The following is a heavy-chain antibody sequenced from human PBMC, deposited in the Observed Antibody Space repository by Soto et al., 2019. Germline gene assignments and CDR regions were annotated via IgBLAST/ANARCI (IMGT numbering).Heavy chain of an antibody. CDR1: GFSFVSYA. CDR3: ATASSFYYYYGMDV. J-gene: IGHJ6*02. Sequence: AGGSLRLSCASSGFSFVSYALSWVRQAPGKGLEWVSTISGSDGKTFYADSVKGRFSISRDTSQSTLYLQMNSLRADDTAVYYCATASSFYYYYGMDVWGQGTTVTVSS. D-gene: IGHD6-6*01. CDR2: ISGSDGKT. V-gene: IGHV3-23*01.